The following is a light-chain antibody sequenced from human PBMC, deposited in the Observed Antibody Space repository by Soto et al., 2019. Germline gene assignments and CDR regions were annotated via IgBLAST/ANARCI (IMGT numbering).Light chain of an antibody. V-gene: IGKV1-27*01. CDR2: AAS. J-gene: IGKJ1*01. Sequence: DIQMTQSPSSLSASVGDRVTITCRASQGISNYLAWYRQKPGKVPKLLIYAASTLQSGVPSRFSGSGSGTDFTLTISSLQPEDVATYYCQKYNSARTFGQGTKVEIK. CDR3: QKYNSART. CDR1: QGISNY.